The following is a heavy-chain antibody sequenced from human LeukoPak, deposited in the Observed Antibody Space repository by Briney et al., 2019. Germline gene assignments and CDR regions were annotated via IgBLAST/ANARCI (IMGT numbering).Heavy chain of an antibody. Sequence: SETLSLTCAVSGGSISSNNWWGWVRQPPGKGLXXIGEIYHSGSPNXNPXXXXXVTISVDKSRNHFSLNLSSVTAADTAVYYCARVNINNWHSCDYWGQGTLVTVSS. D-gene: IGHD1-1*01. CDR1: GGSISSNNW. J-gene: IGHJ4*02. V-gene: IGHV4-4*02. CDR3: ARVNINNWHSCDY. CDR2: IYHSGSP.